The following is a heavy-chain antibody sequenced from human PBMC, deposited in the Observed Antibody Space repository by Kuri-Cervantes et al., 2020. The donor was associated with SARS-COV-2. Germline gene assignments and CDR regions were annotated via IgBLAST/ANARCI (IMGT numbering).Heavy chain of an antibody. CDR2: IIPILGTA. CDR1: GGTFSSYA. CDR3: ARDSSVAV. Sequence: SVKVSCKASGGTFSSYAISWVRQAPGQGLEWMGRIIPILGTANYAQKFQGRVTITADKFTSTAYMELSSLRSEDTAVYYCARDSSVAVWGQGTLVTVSS. J-gene: IGHJ4*01. D-gene: IGHD6-19*01. V-gene: IGHV1-69*04.